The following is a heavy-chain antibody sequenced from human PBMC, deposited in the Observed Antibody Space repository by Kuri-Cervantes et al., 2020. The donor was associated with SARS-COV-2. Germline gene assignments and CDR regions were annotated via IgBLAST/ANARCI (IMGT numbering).Heavy chain of an antibody. Sequence: GGSLRLSCAASGFTFSSYVMHWVRQAPGRGLDWVALIWYDGGNKYYVDSVKGRFTISRDNSKNTLYLQMNSLRAEDTAVYYCARESKYPMMYYYYGMDVWGQGTTVTVSS. CDR2: IWYDGGNK. D-gene: IGHD3-22*01. CDR3: ARESKYPMMYYYYGMDV. V-gene: IGHV3-33*01. J-gene: IGHJ6*02. CDR1: GFTFSSYV.